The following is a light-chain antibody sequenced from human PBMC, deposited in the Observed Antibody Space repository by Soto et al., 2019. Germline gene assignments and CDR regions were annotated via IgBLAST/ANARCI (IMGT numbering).Light chain of an antibody. CDR1: QSVSSD. V-gene: IGKV3-15*01. CDR3: QQYNEWPLT. J-gene: IGKJ4*01. CDR2: GAS. Sequence: EIVMTQSPATLSVSPGERATLSCRASQSVSSDLAWYQQKPGQAPRLLIYGASTRDTGIPATFSGSGSGTEFTLTITSLQSEDFAVYYCQQYNEWPLTFGGGTKVEIK.